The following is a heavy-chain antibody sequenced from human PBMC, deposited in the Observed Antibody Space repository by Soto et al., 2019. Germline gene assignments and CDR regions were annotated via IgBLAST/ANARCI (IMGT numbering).Heavy chain of an antibody. CDR3: ARRGLYGSGSYLQFDP. CDR2: IYPGDSDT. Sequence: GESLKISCKGSGYSFTSYWIGWVRQMPGKGLEWMGIIYPGDSDTRYSPSFQGQVTISADKSISTAYLQWSSLKASDTAIYYCARRGLYGSGSYLQFDPWGQGTLVTVSS. V-gene: IGHV5-51*01. D-gene: IGHD3-10*01. CDR1: GYSFTSYW. J-gene: IGHJ5*02.